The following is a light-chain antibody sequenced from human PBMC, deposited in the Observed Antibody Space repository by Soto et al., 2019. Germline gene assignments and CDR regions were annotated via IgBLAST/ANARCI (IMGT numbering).Light chain of an antibody. CDR2: GAS. CDR1: QSVSSN. V-gene: IGKV3-15*01. CDR3: QQYNNWPLRT. Sequence: EIVMTQSPATLSVSPGERATLSCRASQSVSSNLAWYQQKPGQAPRLLIYGASTRATGIPARFSGGGSGTEFTLTISSLQSEDFAVYYCQQYNNWPLRTFGQGTKV. J-gene: IGKJ1*01.